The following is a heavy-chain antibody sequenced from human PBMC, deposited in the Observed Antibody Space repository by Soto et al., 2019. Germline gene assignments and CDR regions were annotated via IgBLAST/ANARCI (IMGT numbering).Heavy chain of an antibody. V-gene: IGHV3-33*01. CDR3: ARDVQWLPRAGLRSSYYFDY. CDR1: GFNFSSYV. D-gene: IGHD6-19*01. J-gene: IGHJ4*02. Sequence: QVQLVESGGGVVQPGRSLRLSCAASGFNFSSYVMHWVRQAPGKGLEWVAVIWYDGGNKYYADSVKGRFTISRDNSKNTLYLQMNSLRAEDTAVYYCARDVQWLPRAGLRSSYYFDYWGQGTLVTVSS. CDR2: IWYDGGNK.